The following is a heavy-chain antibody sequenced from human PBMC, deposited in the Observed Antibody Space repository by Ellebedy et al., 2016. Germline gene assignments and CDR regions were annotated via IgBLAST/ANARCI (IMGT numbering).Heavy chain of an antibody. CDR2: MSNDGISR. D-gene: IGHD6-6*01. CDR1: GFTFSDYG. J-gene: IGHJ4*02. V-gene: IGHV3-30*18. CDR3: AKDSSRWGQGYFDS. Sequence: GGSLRLXXEASGFTFSDYGMRWLRQAPGKGLEWVAVMSNDGISRYYGEAVKGRFTISRDDSKSTLYLQMDNLGPEDTAVYYCAKDSSRWGQGYFDSWGQGTLVTVSS.